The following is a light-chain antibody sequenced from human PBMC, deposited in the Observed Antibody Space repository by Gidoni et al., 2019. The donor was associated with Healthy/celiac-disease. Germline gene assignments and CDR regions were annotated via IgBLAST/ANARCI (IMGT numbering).Light chain of an antibody. J-gene: IGKJ1*01. Sequence: DSVITQSPDSLAVSLGERATINCKSSQSVLYSSNNKNYLAWYQQKPGQPPKLLIYWASTRESGVPDRFSGSGSGTDFPLTINSLQAEDVAVYYCQQNYSTPWTFGQGTKVEIK. V-gene: IGKV4-1*01. CDR3: QQNYSTPWT. CDR2: WAS. CDR1: QSVLYSSNNKNY.